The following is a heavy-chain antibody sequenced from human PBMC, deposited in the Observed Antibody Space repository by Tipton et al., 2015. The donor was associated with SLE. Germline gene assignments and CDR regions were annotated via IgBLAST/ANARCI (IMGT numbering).Heavy chain of an antibody. CDR2: IKYDGSEQ. Sequence: SLRLFCAASGVTLSSYWMNWVRQAPGKGLEWVANIKYDGSEQHYVDSVKGRFTISRDNGANLLYLQMNSLRAEDTALYYCAIYHYGAGSPQHWGQGTLVTVSS. D-gene: IGHD3-10*01. CDR3: AIYHYGAGSPQH. J-gene: IGHJ1*01. CDR1: GVTLSSYW. V-gene: IGHV3-7*01.